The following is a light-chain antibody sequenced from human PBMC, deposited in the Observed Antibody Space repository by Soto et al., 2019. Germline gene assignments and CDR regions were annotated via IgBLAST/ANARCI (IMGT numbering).Light chain of an antibody. CDR1: SSNFGAGYD. CDR2: GNY. CDR3: QSYDNSLTNVV. V-gene: IGLV1-40*01. Sequence: QLVLTQPPSVSGAPGQRVTIFCTGDSSNFGAGYDVQWYQQVPGTAPKLLIFGNYNRPSGVPDRFSGSKSGTSASLAITGLQAEDEADYYCQSYDNSLTNVVFGGGTKVTVL. J-gene: IGLJ2*01.